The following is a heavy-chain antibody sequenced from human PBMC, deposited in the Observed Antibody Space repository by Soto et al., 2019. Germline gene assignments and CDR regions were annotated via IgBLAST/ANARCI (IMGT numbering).Heavy chain of an antibody. D-gene: IGHD2-21*02. V-gene: IGHV4-34*01. CDR3: ASEPAARGTVVTRAFDY. CDR2: INYSGST. CDR1: GGSFSGYY. Sequence: SETLSLTCAVYGGSFSGYYWTWIRQPPGTGLEWIGYINYSGSTYYNPSLKSRVTISVDTSKNQFSLKLTSVTAADTAVYYCASEPAARGTVVTRAFDYWGQGTLVTVSS. J-gene: IGHJ4*02.